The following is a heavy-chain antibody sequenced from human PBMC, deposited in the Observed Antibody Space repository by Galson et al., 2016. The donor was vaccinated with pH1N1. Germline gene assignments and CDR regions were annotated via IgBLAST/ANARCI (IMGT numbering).Heavy chain of an antibody. J-gene: IGHJ4*02. CDR2: MNQDGNKK. CDR1: GFTLSSYW. V-gene: IGHV3-7*01. CDR3: VRAVGRAEAH. Sequence: SLRLSCAASGFTLSSYWMSWVRQAPGKGLEWVANMNQDGNKKYYVDSVKGRFIISRDYSKNSLYLQMKSLGAEDTAMYYCVRAVGRAEAHWCQGTLVPVSS. D-gene: IGHD1-26*01.